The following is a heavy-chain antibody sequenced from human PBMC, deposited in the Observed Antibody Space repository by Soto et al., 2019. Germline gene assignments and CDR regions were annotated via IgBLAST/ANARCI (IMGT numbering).Heavy chain of an antibody. Sequence: QVQLVQSGGEVKKPGASVKVSCKASGYTFASHGINWVRQAPEQGLELMGWISTYNGDTHYAQKFQGRVTMTTATSTSTAYMELRSLRSEDTAVYYCARDRDGNAYVDPKDYWGQGTLVTVSS. D-gene: IGHD1-1*01. J-gene: IGHJ4*02. V-gene: IGHV1-18*04. CDR2: ISTYNGDT. CDR3: ARDRDGNAYVDPKDY. CDR1: GYTFASHG.